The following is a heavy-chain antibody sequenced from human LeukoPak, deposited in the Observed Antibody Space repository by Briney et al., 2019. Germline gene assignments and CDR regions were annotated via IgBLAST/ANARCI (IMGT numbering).Heavy chain of an antibody. Sequence: SETLSLTCSVSGVYISSSGYFWGWVRQAPGKGLKRIGNIHYSGTTFYNPSLKSRVTISLDTSKNQFSLKLTSVTAADTAVYYCATRYCPYSGCNFFPHYWGQGTLVTVSS. V-gene: IGHV4-39*01. J-gene: IGHJ4*02. D-gene: IGHD5-12*01. CDR1: GVYISSSGYF. CDR2: IHYSGTT. CDR3: ATRYCPYSGCNFFPHY.